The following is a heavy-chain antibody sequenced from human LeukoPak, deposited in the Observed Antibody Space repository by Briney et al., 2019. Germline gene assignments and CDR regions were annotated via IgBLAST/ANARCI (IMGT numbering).Heavy chain of an antibody. CDR3: AKSPRSAADNWFDP. Sequence: PGGSLRLSCAASGFTLSTYAMNWVRQAPGKGLEWVSGISAGGGSTYYADSVKGRFTISRDNSKNTLYLQMNSLTVEDTAVYYCAKSPRSAADNWFDPWGQGTLVTASS. J-gene: IGHJ5*02. CDR1: GFTLSTYA. CDR2: ISAGGGST. D-gene: IGHD6-13*01. V-gene: IGHV3-23*01.